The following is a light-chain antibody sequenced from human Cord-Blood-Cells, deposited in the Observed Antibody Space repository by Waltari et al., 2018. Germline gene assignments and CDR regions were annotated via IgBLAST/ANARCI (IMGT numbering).Light chain of an antibody. J-gene: IGLJ3*02. V-gene: IGLV2-14*01. CDR1: SSDVGGSNY. CDR3: SSYTSSSTWV. CDR2: DVS. Sequence: QSALTQPASVSGSPGQSFTIPCTGTSSDVGGSNYVSWYQQHPGKAPKLMIYDVSNRPSGVSNRFSGSKSGNTASLTISGLQAEDEADYYCSSYTSSSTWVFGGGTKLTVL.